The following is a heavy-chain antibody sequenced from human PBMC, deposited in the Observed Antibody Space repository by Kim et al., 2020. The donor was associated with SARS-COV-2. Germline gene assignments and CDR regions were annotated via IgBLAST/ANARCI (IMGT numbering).Heavy chain of an antibody. D-gene: IGHD6-19*01. CDR3: AGGGYSSGWGRPASGYFDL. CDR2: INHSGST. V-gene: IGHV4-34*01. Sequence: SETLSLTCAVYGGSFSGYYWSWIRQPPGKGLEWIGEINHSGSTNYNPSLKSRVTISVDTSKNQFSLKLSSVTAADTAVYYCAGGGYSSGWGRPASGYFDLWGRGTLVTVSS. J-gene: IGHJ2*01. CDR1: GGSFSGYY.